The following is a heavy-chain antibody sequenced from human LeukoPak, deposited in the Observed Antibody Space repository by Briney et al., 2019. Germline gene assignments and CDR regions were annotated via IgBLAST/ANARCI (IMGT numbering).Heavy chain of an antibody. Sequence: ASVKVSCKASGYTFTSYDINWVRQATGQGLEWMGWMNPNSGNTGYAQKFQGRVTMTRNTSISTAYMELSSLRSEDTAVYYCARGGGIAAAGPSYYYYYGMDVWGQGTTVTVSS. V-gene: IGHV1-8*01. CDR3: ARGGGIAAAGPSYYYYYGMDV. CDR2: MNPNSGNT. D-gene: IGHD6-13*01. J-gene: IGHJ6*02. CDR1: GYTFTSYD.